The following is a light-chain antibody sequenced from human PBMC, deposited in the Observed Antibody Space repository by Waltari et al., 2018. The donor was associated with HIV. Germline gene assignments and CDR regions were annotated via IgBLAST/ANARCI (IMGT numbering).Light chain of an antibody. Sequence: QTVVTQEPSFSMSPGGTVTLTCGLSSDSVSTSYFPNWYQQTPGQAPRTLIYNTNTRSSGVPDRFSGSILGNKAALTITGAHYCIWVLALWVFGGGTKLTVL. J-gene: IGLJ3*02. CDR3: V. CDR2: NTN. V-gene: IGLV8-61*01. CDR1: SDSVSTSYF.